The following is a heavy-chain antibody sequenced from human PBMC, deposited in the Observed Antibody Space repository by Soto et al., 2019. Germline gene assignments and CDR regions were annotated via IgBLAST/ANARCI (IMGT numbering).Heavy chain of an antibody. D-gene: IGHD2-2*02. CDR3: ARIPQYCSSTSCYTGDPTYYFDY. V-gene: IGHV1-69*01. CDR2: IIPIFGTA. CDR1: GGTFSSYA. J-gene: IGHJ4*02. Sequence: QVQLVQSGAEVKKPGSSVKVSCKASGGTFSSYAISWVRQAPGQGLEWMGGIIPIFGTANYAQKFQGRVTITADESTSTAYMELSSLRPEDTAVYYCARIPQYCSSTSCYTGDPTYYFDYWGQGTLVTVSS.